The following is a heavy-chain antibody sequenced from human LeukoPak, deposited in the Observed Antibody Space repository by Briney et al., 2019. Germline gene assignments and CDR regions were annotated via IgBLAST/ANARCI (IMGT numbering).Heavy chain of an antibody. D-gene: IGHD3-3*01. CDR3: ARDTHPYYDFWSGLSP. CDR1: GGTFSSYA. J-gene: IGHJ3*01. CDR2: IIPILGIA. Sequence: PVKVCCKASGGTFSSYAISWVRQAPGQGLEWMGRIIPILGIANYAQKFQGRATITADKSTSTAYMELSSLRSEDTAVYYCARDTHPYYDFWSGLSPWGQGTMVTDSS. V-gene: IGHV1-69*04.